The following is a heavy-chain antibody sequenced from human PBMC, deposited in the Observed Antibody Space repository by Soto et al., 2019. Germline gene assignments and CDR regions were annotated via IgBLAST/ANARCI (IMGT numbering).Heavy chain of an antibody. CDR3: AATTEYNWNDACGYYYMDV. J-gene: IGHJ6*03. D-gene: IGHD1-20*01. CDR2: IVVGSGNT. V-gene: IGHV1-58*02. CDR1: GFTFTSSA. Sequence: GASVKVSCKAAGFTFTSSAMQWVRQARGQRLEWIGWIVVGSGNTNYAQKFQERVTITRDMSTSTAYMELSSLRSEDTAVYYCAATTEYNWNDACGYYYMDVWGKGTTVTVSS.